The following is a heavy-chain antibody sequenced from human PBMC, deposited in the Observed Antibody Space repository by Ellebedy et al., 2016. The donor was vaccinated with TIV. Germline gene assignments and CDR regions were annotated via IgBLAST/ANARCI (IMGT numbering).Heavy chain of an antibody. CDR1: GFSAHNNY. D-gene: IGHD4-17*01. V-gene: IGHV3-53*01. Sequence: PGGSLRLSCAASGFSAHNNYMSWVRKAPGKGLEWVSVIYSGGSTYYADSVKGRFTISRDKSKNTLYLQMNSLRAEDTAVYYCAGSPSTGYWGRGTLVTVSS. J-gene: IGHJ4*02. CDR3: AGSPSTGY. CDR2: IYSGGST.